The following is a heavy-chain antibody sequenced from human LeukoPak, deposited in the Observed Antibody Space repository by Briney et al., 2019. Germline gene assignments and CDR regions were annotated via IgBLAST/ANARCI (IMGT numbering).Heavy chain of an antibody. Sequence: SETLSLTCTVSGGSISSYYWSWIRRPPGKGLEWIGYINYSGSTNYNPSLKSRVTVSVDSSNNQLSLKLRSVTAADTAVYYCARVRRFSGYYNVYFDYWGQGTLVTVSS. CDR2: INYSGST. CDR1: GGSISSYY. J-gene: IGHJ4*02. CDR3: ARVRRFSGYYNVYFDY. D-gene: IGHD3-3*01. V-gene: IGHV4-59*01.